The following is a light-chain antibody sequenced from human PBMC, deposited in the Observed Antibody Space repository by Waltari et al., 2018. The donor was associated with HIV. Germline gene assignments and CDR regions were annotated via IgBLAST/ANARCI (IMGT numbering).Light chain of an antibody. V-gene: IGLV2-14*01. CDR2: DVS. CDR1: SSDVGGYNY. Sequence: QSALTQPASVSGSPGQSITISCTGTSSDVGGYNYVSWYQQHPGKAHKLMIYDVSYRPSGVSNRFSGSKSGNTASLTISGLQAEDEADYYCSSYTSSSTLYVVFGGGTKLTVL. CDR3: SSYTSSSTLYVV. J-gene: IGLJ2*01.